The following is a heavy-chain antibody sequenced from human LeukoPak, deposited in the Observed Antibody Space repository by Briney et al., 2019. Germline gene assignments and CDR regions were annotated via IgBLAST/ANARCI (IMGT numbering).Heavy chain of an antibody. CDR2: IIPIFGTA. CDR1: GGTFSSYA. Sequence: GASVKVSCKASGGTFSSYAISWVRQAPGQGLEWMGGIIPIFGTANYAQKFQGRVTITADESTSTAYMELSSLRSEDTAVYYCASGHYYGSGSSIGVGVYFDYWGQGTLVTVSS. J-gene: IGHJ4*02. CDR3: ASGHYYGSGSSIGVGVYFDY. V-gene: IGHV1-69*13. D-gene: IGHD3-10*01.